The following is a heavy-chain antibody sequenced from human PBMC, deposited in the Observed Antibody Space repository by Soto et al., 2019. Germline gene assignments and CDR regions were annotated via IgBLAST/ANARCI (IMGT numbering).Heavy chain of an antibody. D-gene: IGHD3-22*01. V-gene: IGHV4-59*01. Sequence: PSETLSLTCTVSGASITQYYWNWIRQSPGKGLEWIVSVSSTGSTVYNPSLTSRVTVSLDTSKNQFSLTLNSVTAADTAVYHCARGGCSHYHNHEFDFWGQGKLVTASS. CDR1: GASITQYY. CDR3: ARGGCSHYHNHEFDF. J-gene: IGHJ4*02. CDR2: VSSTGST.